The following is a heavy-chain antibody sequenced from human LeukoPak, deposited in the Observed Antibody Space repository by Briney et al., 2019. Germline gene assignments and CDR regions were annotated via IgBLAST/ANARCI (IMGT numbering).Heavy chain of an antibody. J-gene: IGHJ4*02. CDR1: GFTFSSYW. CDR3: ARATLLLWFGAPNLDY. Sequence: PGGSLRLSCAASGFTFSSYWMSWVRQAPGKGLEWVANIKQDGSEKYYVDSVKGRFTISRDNAKNSLYLQMNSLRAEDTAVYYCARATLLLWFGAPNLDYWGQGTLVTVSS. D-gene: IGHD3-10*01. V-gene: IGHV3-7*01. CDR2: IKQDGSEK.